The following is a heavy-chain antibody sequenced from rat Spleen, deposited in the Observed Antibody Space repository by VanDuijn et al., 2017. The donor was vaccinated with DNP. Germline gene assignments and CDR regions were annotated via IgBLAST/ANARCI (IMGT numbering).Heavy chain of an antibody. CDR3: ARQGRVADYFDY. CDR2: ISHDGSST. Sequence: EVQLVESGGGLVQPGRSLKLSCAASGFTFSDYYMAWVRLAPKKGLEWVATISHDGSSTYYRDSVKGRFTISRDDAKSTLFLQMDSLRSEDMATYYCARQGRVADYFDYWGQGVMVTVSS. J-gene: IGHJ2*01. CDR1: GFTFSDYY. D-gene: IGHD1-3*01. V-gene: IGHV5-7*01.